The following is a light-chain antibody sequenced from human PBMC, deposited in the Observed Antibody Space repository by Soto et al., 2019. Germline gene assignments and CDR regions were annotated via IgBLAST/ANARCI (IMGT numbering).Light chain of an antibody. J-gene: IGLJ2*01. CDR1: SSDVGGYNY. CDR3: SSYASGNNVI. CDR2: DVT. Sequence: QSALTQPPSASGSPGQSVTISCTGTSSDVGGYNYVSWYQQHPGKAPKLMIYDVTKRPSGVPYRFSGSKSGNTASLAVSGLQAEDESYYSYSSYASGNNVIFGGGTKVTVL. V-gene: IGLV2-8*01.